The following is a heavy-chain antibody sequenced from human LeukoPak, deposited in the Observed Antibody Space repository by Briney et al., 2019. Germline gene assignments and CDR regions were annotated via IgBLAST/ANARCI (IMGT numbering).Heavy chain of an antibody. D-gene: IGHD3-22*01. J-gene: IGHJ5*02. CDR2: ISANNGDT. CDR1: GYIFISYG. V-gene: IGHV1-18*01. CDR3: AREIPSYYYDTNGYFLPTLRKSWFDP. Sequence: GASVKVSCKASGYIFISYGISWVRQAPGQGLEWMGWISANNGDTNYAQNLQGRVTLTTDTSTSTAYMELRSLRSDDTAVYYCAREIPSYYYDTNGYFLPTLRKSWFDPWGQGTLVTVSS.